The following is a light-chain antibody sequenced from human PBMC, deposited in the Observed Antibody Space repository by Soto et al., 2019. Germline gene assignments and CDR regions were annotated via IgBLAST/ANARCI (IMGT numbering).Light chain of an antibody. CDR3: QRYGISVII. Sequence: DIVFTQSPDTLSLSPGNSATLSCRASQSLTNSYIPWYQVKHGQAPRLLIYDTSISATGIPDSFSGRGSGTDFTLTITRLEPEDFAVFYCQRYGISVIIFGQGTRLEMK. CDR2: DTS. CDR1: QSLTNSY. J-gene: IGKJ5*01. V-gene: IGKV3-20*01.